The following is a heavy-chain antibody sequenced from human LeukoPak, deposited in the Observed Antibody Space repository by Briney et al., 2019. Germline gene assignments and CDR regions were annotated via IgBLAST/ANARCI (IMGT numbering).Heavy chain of an antibody. CDR2: INSDGSTT. J-gene: IGHJ3*02. CDR3: ARDLPAYYGSGMGAFDI. D-gene: IGHD3-10*01. CDR1: GFTFSSYW. V-gene: IGHV3-74*01. Sequence: PGGSLRLSCAASGFTFSSYWMHWVRQAPGKGLVWVSRINSDGSTTSYADSVKGRFTISRDNAKNSLYLQMNSLRAEDTAVYYCARDLPAYYGSGMGAFDIWGQGTMVTVSS.